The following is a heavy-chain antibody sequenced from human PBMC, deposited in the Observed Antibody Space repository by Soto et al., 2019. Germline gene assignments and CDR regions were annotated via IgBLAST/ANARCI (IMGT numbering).Heavy chain of an antibody. J-gene: IGHJ4*02. D-gene: IGHD5-12*01. CDR2: IYTSGST. V-gene: IGHV4-39*07. Sequence: QLQLQESGPGLVEPSETLSLTCTVSGGSISSSSYYWGWIRQPPGKGLEWIGSIYTSGSTDYNPSLKSRVTISIDTSKNQFSLKVTSMTAADTAVYYCARERREEIHDGYDIDYWGQGTLVTVSS. CDR3: ARERREEIHDGYDIDY. CDR1: GGSISSSSYY.